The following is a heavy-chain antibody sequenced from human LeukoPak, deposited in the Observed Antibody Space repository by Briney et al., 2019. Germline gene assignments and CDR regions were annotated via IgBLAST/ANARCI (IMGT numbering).Heavy chain of an antibody. D-gene: IGHD2-15*01. CDR3: ARGVVVAATPAQFDY. CDR2: IYTSGST. V-gene: IGHV4-4*07. CDR1: GGSISRYY. J-gene: IGHJ4*02. Sequence: KPSETLSLTCTVSGGSISRYYWSWIRHPGGKGLEWIGRIYTSGSTNYNPSLKSRVTMSVDTSKNQFSLKLSSVTAADTGVYYCARGVVVAATPAQFDYWGQGTLVTVSS.